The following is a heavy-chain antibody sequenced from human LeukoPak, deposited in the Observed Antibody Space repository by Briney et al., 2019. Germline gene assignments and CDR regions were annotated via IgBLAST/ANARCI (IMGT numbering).Heavy chain of an antibody. CDR2: IFYDGST. Sequence: SETLSLTCTVSGGSISSSPYYWGWIRQPPGKGLEWIGSIFYDGSTYYNPSLKSRITMSVDTSKNQFSLKLSSVTAADTAVYYCARLQEAVLGPGYWGQGTLVTVSS. CDR3: ARLQEAVLGPGY. CDR1: GGSISSSPYY. J-gene: IGHJ4*02. D-gene: IGHD1-1*01. V-gene: IGHV4-39*01.